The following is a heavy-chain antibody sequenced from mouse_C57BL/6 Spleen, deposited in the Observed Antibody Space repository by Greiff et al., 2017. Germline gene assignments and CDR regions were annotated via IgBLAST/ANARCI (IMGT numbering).Heavy chain of an antibody. V-gene: IGHV1-54*01. CDR1: GYAFTNYL. CDR2: INPGSGGT. Sequence: QVQLQQSGAELVRPGTSVKVSCKASGYAFTNYLIEWVKQRPGQGLEWIGVINPGSGGTNYNEKFKGKATLTADKSSSTAYMQLSSLTSEDSAVYFCARGPLFTTVVATGFDYWGQGTTRTVSS. CDR3: ARGPLFTTVVATGFDY. J-gene: IGHJ2*01. D-gene: IGHD1-1*01.